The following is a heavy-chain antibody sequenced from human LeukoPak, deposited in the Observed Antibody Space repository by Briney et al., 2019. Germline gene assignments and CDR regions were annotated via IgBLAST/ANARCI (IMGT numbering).Heavy chain of an antibody. V-gene: IGHV3-23*01. Sequence: GGSLRLSCAASGFTVSSNYMSWVRQAPGKGLEWVSAISGSGGSTYYADSVKGRFTISRDNSKNTLYLQMNSLRAEDTAVYYCVTRGIDYYGSGVDYWGQGTLVTVSS. D-gene: IGHD3-10*01. CDR1: GFTVSSNY. J-gene: IGHJ4*02. CDR2: ISGSGGST. CDR3: VTRGIDYYGSGVDY.